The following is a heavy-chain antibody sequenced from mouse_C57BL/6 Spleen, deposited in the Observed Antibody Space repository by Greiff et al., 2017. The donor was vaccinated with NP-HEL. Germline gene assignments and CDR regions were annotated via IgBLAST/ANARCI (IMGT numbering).Heavy chain of an antibody. Sequence: QVQLKESGAELVKPGASVKISCKASGYAFSSYWMNWVKQRPGKGLEWIGQIYPGDGDTNYNGKFKGKATLTADKSSSTAYMELSSLTSEDSAVYFWARSVVATRYFDVWGTGTTVTVSS. D-gene: IGHD1-1*01. CDR2: IYPGDGDT. CDR1: GYAFSSYW. CDR3: ARSVVATRYFDV. V-gene: IGHV1-80*01. J-gene: IGHJ1*03.